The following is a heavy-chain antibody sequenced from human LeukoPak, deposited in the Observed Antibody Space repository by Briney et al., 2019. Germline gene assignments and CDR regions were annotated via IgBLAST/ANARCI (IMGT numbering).Heavy chain of an antibody. J-gene: IGHJ4*02. CDR1: GFTFSSYS. CDR2: ISSSSSAM. D-gene: IGHD3-10*01. V-gene: IGHV3-48*02. Sequence: HLGGSLRLSCAASGFTFSSYSMGWVRQAPGKGLEWVSYISSSSSAMYYADSMKGRFTISRDNAKNSLYLQMNNLRDEDTAVYYCARGSGNSFDYWGQGALVTVSS. CDR3: ARGSGNSFDY.